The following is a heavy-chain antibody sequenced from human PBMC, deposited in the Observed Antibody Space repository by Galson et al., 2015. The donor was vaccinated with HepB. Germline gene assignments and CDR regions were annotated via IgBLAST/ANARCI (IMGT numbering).Heavy chain of an antibody. D-gene: IGHD3-3*01. J-gene: IGHJ6*02. CDR1: GFTFSDYY. V-gene: IGHV3-11*06. CDR2: ISSSSDIR. Sequence: SLRLSCAASGFTFSDYYMSWIRQAPGKGLEWLPYISSSSDIRNYADPVKGRFTISRDNAQNSLYLQLNSLRPEDTAVYYCARIKKIRGHDFWSGYYPQDYYYSVMDVWGQGTTVTVSS. CDR3: ARIKKIRGHDFWSGYYPQDYYYSVMDV.